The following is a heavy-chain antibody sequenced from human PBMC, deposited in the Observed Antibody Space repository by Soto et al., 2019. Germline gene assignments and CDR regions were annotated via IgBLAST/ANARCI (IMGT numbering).Heavy chain of an antibody. Sequence: EVHLVESGGGLVQPGGSLRLSCAASGFTVSSNYMSWVRQAPGKGLEWVSVIYSGGSTYYADSVKGRFTISRDNSRNTVYLQMNGLRAEDTAVYYCARYLGYCSGGSCPLDAFDIWGQGTMVTVSS. D-gene: IGHD2-15*01. V-gene: IGHV3-66*01. CDR1: GFTVSSNY. CDR3: ARYLGYCSGGSCPLDAFDI. J-gene: IGHJ3*02. CDR2: IYSGGST.